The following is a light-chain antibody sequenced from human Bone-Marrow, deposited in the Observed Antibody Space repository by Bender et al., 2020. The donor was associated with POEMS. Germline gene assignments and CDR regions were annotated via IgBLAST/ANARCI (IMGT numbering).Light chain of an antibody. CDR2: DVN. CDR3: CSYAGYSTFM. Sequence: QSALTQPASVSGSPGQSITFSCTGTSSDVGSYDLVSWYQQHPGKAPKLIIYDVNKRPSGVSDRFSGSKSGNTASLTISGLQADDEADYSCCSYAGYSTFMFGGGTKLTVL. CDR1: SSDVGSYDL. J-gene: IGLJ3*02. V-gene: IGLV2-23*02.